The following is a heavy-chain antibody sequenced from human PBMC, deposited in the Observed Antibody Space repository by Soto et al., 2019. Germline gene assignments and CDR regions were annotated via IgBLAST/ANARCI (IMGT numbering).Heavy chain of an antibody. CDR1: GGTFSSDV. J-gene: IGHJ4*02. Sequence: QVQLVQSGAEVKKPGSSMKVSCKASGGTFSSDVISWVRQAPGQGLEWMGGIIPIFRTTHYAQKFQGRVTVTTDESASPAYLELSSLRSDDTAIYYSTTGPLYASGVVNYWGQGALITVSS. D-gene: IGHD3-10*01. V-gene: IGHV1-69*01. CDR2: IIPIFRTT. CDR3: TTGPLYASGVVNY.